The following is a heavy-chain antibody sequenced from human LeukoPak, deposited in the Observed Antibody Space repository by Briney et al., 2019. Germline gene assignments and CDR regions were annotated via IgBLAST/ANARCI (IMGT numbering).Heavy chain of an antibody. CDR2: INHSGST. V-gene: IGHV4-34*01. J-gene: IGHJ4*02. CDR1: GGSFSGYY. CDR3: ARGPPPGVRGVITPHDY. D-gene: IGHD3-10*01. Sequence: KPSETLSLTCAVYGGSFSGYYWSWIRQPPGKGLEWIGEINHSGSTNYNPSLKSRVTISVDTSKNQFSLKLSSVTAADTAVYYCARGPPPGVRGVITPHDYWGQGTLVTVSS.